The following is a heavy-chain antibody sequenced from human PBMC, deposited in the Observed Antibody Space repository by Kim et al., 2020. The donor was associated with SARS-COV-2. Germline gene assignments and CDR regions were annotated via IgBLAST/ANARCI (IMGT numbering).Heavy chain of an antibody. J-gene: IGHJ4*02. CDR2: IKSKTDGGTT. V-gene: IGHV3-15*01. D-gene: IGHD3-3*01. Sequence: GGSLRLSCAASGFTFSNAWMSWVRQAPGKGLEWVGRIKSKTDGGTTDYAAPVKGRFTISRDDSKNTLYLQMNSLKTEDTAVYYCTTVDFFRYYDFWSGQKYIDYWGQGTLVTVSS. CDR3: TTVDFFRYYDFWSGQKYIDY. CDR1: GFTFSNAW.